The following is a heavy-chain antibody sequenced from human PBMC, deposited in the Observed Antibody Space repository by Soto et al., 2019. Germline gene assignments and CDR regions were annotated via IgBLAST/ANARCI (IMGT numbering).Heavy chain of an antibody. V-gene: IGHV4-39*01. J-gene: IGHJ4*02. Sequence: QLQLQESGPGLVKPSETLSLTCTVSGGSISSSSYYCGWIRQPPGKGLEWIGSIYYSGSTYYNQSLKSRVTIAGDTSKNEFSLKLSSVTAADTAVYYCARHEHRITMVRGVIMGWGQGTLVTVSS. D-gene: IGHD3-10*01. CDR1: GGSISSSSYY. CDR3: ARHEHRITMVRGVIMG. CDR2: IYYSGST.